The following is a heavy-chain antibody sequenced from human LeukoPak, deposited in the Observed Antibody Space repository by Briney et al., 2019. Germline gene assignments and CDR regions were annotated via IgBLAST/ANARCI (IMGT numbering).Heavy chain of an antibody. D-gene: IGHD2-2*01. J-gene: IGHJ5*02. CDR2: IYPGDSDT. Sequence: GESLKISCKGSGYSFTSYRIGWVRQMPGKGLEWMGIIYPGDSDTRYSPSFQGQVTISADKSIGTAYLQWSSLKASDTAMYYCARQGARYCSSTSCFGDPWGQGTLVTVSS. CDR3: ARQGARYCSSTSCFGDP. CDR1: GYSFTSYR. V-gene: IGHV5-51*01.